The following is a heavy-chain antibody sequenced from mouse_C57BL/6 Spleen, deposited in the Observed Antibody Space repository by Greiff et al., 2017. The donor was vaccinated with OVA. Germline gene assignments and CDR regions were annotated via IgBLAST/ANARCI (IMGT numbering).Heavy chain of an antibody. D-gene: IGHD2-1*01. CDR3: ARELLGTEYFDY. Sequence: VKLVESDAELVKPGASVKISCKVSGYTFTDHTIHWMKQRPEQGLEWIGYIYPRDGSTKYNEKFKGKATLTADKSSSTAYMQLNSLTSEDSAVYFCARELLGTEYFDYWGQGTTLTVSS. CDR1: GYTFTDHT. J-gene: IGHJ2*01. V-gene: IGHV1-78*01. CDR2: IYPRDGST.